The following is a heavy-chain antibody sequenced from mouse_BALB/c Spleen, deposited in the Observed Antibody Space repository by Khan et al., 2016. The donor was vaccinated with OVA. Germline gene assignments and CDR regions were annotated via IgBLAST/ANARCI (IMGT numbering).Heavy chain of an antibody. CDR3: ARSGGCGFAY. V-gene: IGHV1-18*01. J-gene: IGHJ3*01. CDR2: INPNNGDT. D-gene: IGHD3-3*01. Sequence: VQLKQSGPELVKPAASVKISCKTSGYTFTEYTMHWVKQSHGKSLEWIGGINPNNGDTNYNQKFKGKATLTVDTSSNTAYMDLRSLTSEDSAVYYCARSGGCGFAYWGQGTLVTVSA. CDR1: GYTFTEYT.